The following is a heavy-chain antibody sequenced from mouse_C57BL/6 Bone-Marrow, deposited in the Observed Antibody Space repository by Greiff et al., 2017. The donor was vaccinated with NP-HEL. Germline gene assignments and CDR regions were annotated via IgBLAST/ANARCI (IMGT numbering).Heavy chain of an antibody. CDR2: SRNKANDYTT. Sequence: EVQVVESGGGLVQSGRSLRLSCATSGFTFSDFYMEWVRQAPGKGLEWIAASRNKANDYTTEYSASVKGRFIVSRDTSQSILYLQMNALRAEDTAIYYCARDGGWATTVVAPFAYWGQGTLVTVSA. V-gene: IGHV7-1*01. CDR3: ARDGGWATTVVAPFAY. J-gene: IGHJ3*01. D-gene: IGHD1-1*01. CDR1: GFTFSDFY.